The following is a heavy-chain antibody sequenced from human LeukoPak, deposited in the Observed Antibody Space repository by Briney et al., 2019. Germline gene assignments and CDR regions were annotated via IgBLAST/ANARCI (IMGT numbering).Heavy chain of an antibody. CDR1: GFTVSSDS. Sequence: GGSLRLSGTVSGFTVSSDSMSWVRQAPGKGLEWVSFIYSGGSTHYSDSVKGRFTISRDNSKNTLYLQMNSLRAEDTAVYYCARYYSGGGSCRWSFCDYFDYWGQGTLVTVSS. V-gene: IGHV3-53*01. J-gene: IGHJ4*02. CDR3: ARYYSGGGSCRWSFCDYFDY. CDR2: IYSGGST. D-gene: IGHD2-15*01.